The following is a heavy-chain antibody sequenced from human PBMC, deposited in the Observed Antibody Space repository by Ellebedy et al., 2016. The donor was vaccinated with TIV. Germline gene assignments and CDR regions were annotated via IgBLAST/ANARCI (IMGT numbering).Heavy chain of an antibody. CDR1: GWSFSGSY. J-gene: IGHJ4*02. Sequence: MPGGSLRLSCTVFGWSFSGSYWAWIRQLPGKGLEWIWEINHSVSTNFNPSLKSRVTISVDTSKNQFSLKLSSVTAADTAVYYCARTTYDYWGQGTLVTVSS. D-gene: IGHD1-1*01. V-gene: IGHV4-34*01. CDR3: ARTTYDY. CDR2: INHSVST.